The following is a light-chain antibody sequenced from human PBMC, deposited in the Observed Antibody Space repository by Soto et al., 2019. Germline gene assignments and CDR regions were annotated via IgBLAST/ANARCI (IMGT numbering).Light chain of an antibody. J-gene: IGLJ1*01. CDR1: SSDVGGYYS. CDR2: VVT. CDR3: SSYAGINNLAV. V-gene: IGLV2-8*01. Sequence: QSALTQPPSASGSPGQSVTISCTGTSSDVGGYYSVSWYQQHPGKAPKLMIYVVTKRPSGVPDRFSGSKSGSTASLTVSGLQAEDEADYYCSSYAGINNLAVFGTGTKVTVL.